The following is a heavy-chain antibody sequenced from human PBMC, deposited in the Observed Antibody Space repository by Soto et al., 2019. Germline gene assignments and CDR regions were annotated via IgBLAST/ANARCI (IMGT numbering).Heavy chain of an antibody. V-gene: IGHV3-33*08. CDR1: GFTFSSYG. J-gene: IGHJ4*02. Sequence: GGSLRLSCAASGFTFSSYGMHWVRQAPGKGLEWVAVIWYDGSNKYYADSVKGRFTISRDNSKNTLYLQMNSLRAEDMAVYYCARGDSSSPYYFDYWGQGTLVTVSS. CDR3: ARGDSSSPYYFDY. D-gene: IGHD6-13*01. CDR2: IWYDGSNK.